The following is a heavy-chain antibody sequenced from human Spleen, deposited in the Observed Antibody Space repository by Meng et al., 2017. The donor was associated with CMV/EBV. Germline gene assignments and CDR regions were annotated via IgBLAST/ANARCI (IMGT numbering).Heavy chain of an antibody. V-gene: IGHV3-11*01. Sequence: TFRDYYVSWIREGPGKGLEWVSYMSGSGRTIYYADTVKGRFSIARDNAKNSLYLQMNSLRAEDTAVYYCASREFGSSGWSQGGFDSWGQGTLVTVSS. D-gene: IGHD6-19*01. J-gene: IGHJ5*01. CDR1: TFRDYY. CDR3: ASREFGSSGWSQGGFDS. CDR2: MSGSGRTI.